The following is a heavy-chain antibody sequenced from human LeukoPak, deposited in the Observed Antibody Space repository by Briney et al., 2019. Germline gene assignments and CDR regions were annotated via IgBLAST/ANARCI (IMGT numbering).Heavy chain of an antibody. CDR3: ATRAADIPTRPAYYYYYMDV. V-gene: IGHV1-69*13. CDR1: GGTFSSYA. Sequence: GASVKVSCKASGGTFSSYAISWVRQAPGQGLEWMGGIIPIFGTANYAQKFQGRVTINADESTSTAYMELSSLRSEDTAVYYCATRAADIPTRPAYYYYYMDVWGKGTTVTVSS. D-gene: IGHD6-6*01. J-gene: IGHJ6*03. CDR2: IIPIFGTA.